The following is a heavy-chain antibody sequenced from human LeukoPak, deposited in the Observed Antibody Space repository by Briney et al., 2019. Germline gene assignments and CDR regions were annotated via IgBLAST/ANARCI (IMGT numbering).Heavy chain of an antibody. CDR3: VGEPPIAVAGYGY. V-gene: IGHV1-69*06. J-gene: IGHJ4*02. CDR2: IIPIFGTA. CDR1: GYTFTSYA. Sequence: GASVKVSCKASGYTFTSYAISWVRQAPGQGLEWMGGIIPIFGTANYAQKFQGRVTITADKSTSTAYMELSSLRSEDTAVYYCVGEPPIAVAGYGYWGQGTLVTVSS. D-gene: IGHD6-19*01.